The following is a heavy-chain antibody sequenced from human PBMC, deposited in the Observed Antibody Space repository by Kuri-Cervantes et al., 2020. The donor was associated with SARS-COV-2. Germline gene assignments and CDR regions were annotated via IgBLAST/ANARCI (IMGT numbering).Heavy chain of an antibody. J-gene: IGHJ4*02. CDR1: GDSISSTY. Sequence: GSLRLSCDVSGDSISSTYWSWIRQPPGRGLEWIGFVHYSGTTSYSPSLKSRVTMSVDTSKNHFSLKLGSVTAADTAVYYCARQSVVASDDWGQGTPVTVSS. CDR2: VHYSGTT. D-gene: IGHD2-15*01. V-gene: IGHV4-59*08. CDR3: ARQSVVASDD.